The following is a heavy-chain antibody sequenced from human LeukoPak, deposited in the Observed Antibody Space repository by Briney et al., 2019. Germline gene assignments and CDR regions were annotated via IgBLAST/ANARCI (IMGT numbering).Heavy chain of an antibody. CDR2: IYYSGTT. CDR3: ARLRFDFWSGYTHPYFDY. CDR1: GFTVSSNY. D-gene: IGHD3-3*01. V-gene: IGHV4-39*01. Sequence: GSLRLSCAASGFTVSSNYMSWVRQAPGKGLEWIGSIYYSGTTYYNPSLKSRVTISVDTSKIQFSLKLSSVAATDTAVYFCARLRFDFWSGYTHPYFDYWGQGTLVTVSS. J-gene: IGHJ4*02.